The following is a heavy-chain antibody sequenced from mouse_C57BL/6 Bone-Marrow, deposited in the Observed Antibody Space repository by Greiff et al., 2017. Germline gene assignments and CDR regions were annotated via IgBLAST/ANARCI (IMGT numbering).Heavy chain of an antibody. J-gene: IGHJ3*01. CDR2: IYPSDSET. CDR3: AREDYDYDPFAY. Sequence: QVQLQQPGAELVRPGSSVKLSCKASGYTFTSYWMDWVKQRPGQGLEWIGNIYPSDSETNYNQKFKDKATLTVAKSSSTASMQLSSLTSDDSAVYYCAREDYDYDPFAYWGQGTLVTVSA. V-gene: IGHV1-61*01. CDR1: GYTFTSYW. D-gene: IGHD2-4*01.